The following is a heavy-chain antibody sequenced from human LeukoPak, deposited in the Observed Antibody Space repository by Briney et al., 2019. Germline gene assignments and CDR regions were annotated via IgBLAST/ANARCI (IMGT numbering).Heavy chain of an antibody. Sequence: SETLSLICSISGGTFSSNYWGWIRQPAGKGLEWIGQIYSSGNANYNPSLKSRVTISVDKSKNQFFLNLRSVTAADTAVYYCARTLTDFWGAYGHWGQGTLVSVSS. V-gene: IGHV4-4*07. CDR3: ARTLTDFWGAYGH. D-gene: IGHD3-3*01. J-gene: IGHJ4*02. CDR2: IYSSGNA. CDR1: GGTFSSNY.